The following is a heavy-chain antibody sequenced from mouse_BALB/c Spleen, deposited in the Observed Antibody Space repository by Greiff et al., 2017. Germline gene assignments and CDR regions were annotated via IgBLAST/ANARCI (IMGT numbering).Heavy chain of an antibody. CDR2: IWAGGST. Sequence: VQGVESGPGLVAPSQSLSITCTVSGFSLTSYGVHWVRQPPGKGLEWLGVIWAGGSTNYNSALMSRLSISKDNSKSQVFLKMNSLQTDDTAMYYCARDTPIYYGSFAYWGQGTLVTVSA. J-gene: IGHJ3*01. D-gene: IGHD2-2*01. V-gene: IGHV2-9*02. CDR1: GFSLTSYG. CDR3: ARDTPIYYGSFAY.